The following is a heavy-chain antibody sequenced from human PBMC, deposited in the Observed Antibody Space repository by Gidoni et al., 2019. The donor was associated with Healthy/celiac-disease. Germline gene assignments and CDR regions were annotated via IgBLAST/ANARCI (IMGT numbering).Heavy chain of an antibody. V-gene: IGHV1-69*01. CDR1: GGPFRSYA. CDR3: ARDQEYYDSSGYDDDAFDI. D-gene: IGHD3-22*01. Sequence: QVQLVQSGAEVKKPGSSVKVSCKASGGPFRSYAISWVRQAPGQGLEWMGGIIPIFGTANYAQKFQGRVTITADESTSTAYMELSSLRSEDTAVYYCARDQEYYDSSGYDDDAFDIWGQGTMVTVSS. CDR2: IIPIFGTA. J-gene: IGHJ3*02.